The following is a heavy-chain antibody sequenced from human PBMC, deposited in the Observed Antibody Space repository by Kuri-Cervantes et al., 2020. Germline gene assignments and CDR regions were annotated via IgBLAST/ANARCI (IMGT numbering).Heavy chain of an antibody. V-gene: IGHV3-23*01. CDR3: AKGQNNRYFDY. Sequence: GGSLRLSCAGSGFTFSTYAMNWVRQAPGKGLEWVSAITNTGGSTYYADSVQGRFTISRDNSKNTLYLQMNSLRAEDTAAYYCAKGQNNRYFDYWGQGTLVTVSS. J-gene: IGHJ4*02. CDR1: GFTFSTYA. CDR2: ITNTGGST. D-gene: IGHD1-14*01.